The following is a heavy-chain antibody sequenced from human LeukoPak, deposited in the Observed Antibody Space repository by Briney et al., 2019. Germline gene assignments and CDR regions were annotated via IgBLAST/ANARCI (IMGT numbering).Heavy chain of an antibody. D-gene: IGHD3-16*01. CDR1: GFTFSNYW. Sequence: GGSLRLSCAASGFTFSNYWMDWVRQAPGKGPEWVSNINQDGSEKYYVAYVKGRFTNSRDNAKNSLYLQMNSLRADETAVYCASDIGGMDAYWGHGTLVTVSS. CDR2: INQDGSEK. J-gene: IGHJ4*01. CDR3: ASDIGGMDAY. V-gene: IGHV3-7*01.